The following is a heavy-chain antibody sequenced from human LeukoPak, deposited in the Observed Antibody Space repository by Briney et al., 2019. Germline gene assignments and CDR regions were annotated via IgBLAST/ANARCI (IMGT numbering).Heavy chain of an antibody. CDR3: ARDFAGYYDNYGFDI. CDR1: GGSISTNNW. Sequence: NPSGTLSLTCAVSGGSISTNNWWTWVRQPPGKGLEWIGEIHHSGSTDYNPSLKSRVTISPDKSKNQFSLTLTSVTAADTAVYFCARDFAGYYDNYGFDIWGQGTMVTVSS. CDR2: IHHSGST. V-gene: IGHV4-4*02. J-gene: IGHJ3*02. D-gene: IGHD3-22*01.